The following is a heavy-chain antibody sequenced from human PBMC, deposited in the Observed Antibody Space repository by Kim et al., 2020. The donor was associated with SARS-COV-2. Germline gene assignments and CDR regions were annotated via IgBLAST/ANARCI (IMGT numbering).Heavy chain of an antibody. V-gene: IGHV3-49*02. D-gene: IGHD3-10*01. J-gene: IGHJ5*02. Sequence: KGRFTISRDDSKSIAYLQMNSLKTEDTAVYYCTRAPVLWFRGGLKDWFDPWGQGTLVTVSS. CDR3: TRAPVLWFRGGLKDWFDP.